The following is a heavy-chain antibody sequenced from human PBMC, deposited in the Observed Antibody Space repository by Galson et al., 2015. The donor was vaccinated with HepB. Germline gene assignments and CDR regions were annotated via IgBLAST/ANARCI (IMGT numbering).Heavy chain of an antibody. CDR3: ARDVRYAFEM. Sequence: SVKVSCKASSYTFTRNGISWVRQAPGQGLEWMGWISTNSGNPYYAQKFQDRLIMTTERSTSTAYMELRSLTSDDTAFYYCARDVRYAFEMWGQGTMVTVS. J-gene: IGHJ3*02. CDR2: ISTNSGNP. V-gene: IGHV1-18*01. CDR1: SYTFTRNG. D-gene: IGHD3-10*02.